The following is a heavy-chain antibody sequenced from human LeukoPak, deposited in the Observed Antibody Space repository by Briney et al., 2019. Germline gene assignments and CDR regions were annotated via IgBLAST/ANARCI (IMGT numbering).Heavy chain of an antibody. D-gene: IGHD2/OR15-2a*01. CDR2: IRYDGSDK. J-gene: IGHJ4*02. V-gene: IGHV3-30*02. CDR1: GFTFSSYG. Sequence: PGGSLRLSCAPSGFTFSSYGMHWVRQAPGKGLEWVAFIRYDGSDKFYADSVKGRFTISRDNSKNTLYLQMNSLRVEDTAVYYCRDPFDYWGQGTLVTVSS. CDR3: RDPFDY.